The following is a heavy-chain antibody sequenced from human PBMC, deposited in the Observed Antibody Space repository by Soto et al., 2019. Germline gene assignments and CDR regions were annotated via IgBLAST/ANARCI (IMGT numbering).Heavy chain of an antibody. CDR2: IRSKAYGGTT. Sequence: GGSLRLSCTASGFTFGDYAMSWFRQAPGKGLEWVGFIRSKAYGGTTEYAASVKGRFTISRDDSKSIAYLQMNSLKTEDTAVYYCTRDRPQLVLGWFDPWGQGTLVTVSS. V-gene: IGHV3-49*03. CDR1: GFTFGDYA. CDR3: TRDRPQLVLGWFDP. D-gene: IGHD6-13*01. J-gene: IGHJ5*02.